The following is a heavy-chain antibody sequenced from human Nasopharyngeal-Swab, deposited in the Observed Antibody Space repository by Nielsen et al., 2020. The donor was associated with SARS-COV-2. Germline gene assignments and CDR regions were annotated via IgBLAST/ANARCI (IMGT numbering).Heavy chain of an antibody. D-gene: IGHD3-16*01. CDR3: ASSAGALGYY. J-gene: IGHJ4*02. CDR2: INPNSGCT. V-gene: IGHV1-2*06. CDR1: GYTFTGYF. Sequence: ASVKVSFQSSGYTFTGYFMHWVRQAPGQGLEWMGRINPNSGCTNYAQKFQGRVTMTRDTSISTAYMELSRLRSDDTAVYYCASSAGALGYYWGQGTLVTVSS.